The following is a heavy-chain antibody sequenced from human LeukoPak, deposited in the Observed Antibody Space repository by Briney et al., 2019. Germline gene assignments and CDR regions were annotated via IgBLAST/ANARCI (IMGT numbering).Heavy chain of an antibody. J-gene: IGHJ4*02. D-gene: IGHD2-21*01. CDR3: ARVPAYCGDNCYSRYFDY. CDR2: SRNKDNKYTT. V-gene: IGHV3-72*01. CDR1: GFTFSVHY. Sequence: GGSLRLSCAASGFTFSVHYMDWVRQTPGKGLEWVGRSRNKDNKYTTEYAASVKGRLTISRDESKSSLYLQMNSLTTEDTAVYYCARVPAYCGDNCYSRYFDYWGQGTLVTVSS.